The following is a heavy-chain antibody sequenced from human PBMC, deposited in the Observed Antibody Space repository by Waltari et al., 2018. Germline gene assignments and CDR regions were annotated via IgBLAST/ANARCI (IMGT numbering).Heavy chain of an antibody. Sequence: QVKLVQSGAEVKKPGASVRVSCKASGYTFTKYYIHCVRQGPGQGLEWMGRINPKSGDANYTQPFQGRVIMTRDTSINTAYLEVTGLTSDDTAIFYCATANILGIGTFDYWGQGTLVSVSS. J-gene: IGHJ4*02. CDR1: GYTFTKYY. D-gene: IGHD1-1*01. CDR3: ATANILGIGTFDY. V-gene: IGHV1-2*06. CDR2: INPKSGDA.